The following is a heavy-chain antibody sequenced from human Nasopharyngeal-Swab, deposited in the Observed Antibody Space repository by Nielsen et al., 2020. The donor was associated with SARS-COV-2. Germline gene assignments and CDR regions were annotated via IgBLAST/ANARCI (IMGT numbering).Heavy chain of an antibody. D-gene: IGHD3-16*02. V-gene: IGHV3-15*01. J-gene: IGHJ4*02. Sequence: GESLKISCAASGFTFSNAWMSWVRQAPGKGLEWVGRIKSKTDGGTTDYAAPVKGRLTISRDDSKNTLYLQMNSLKTEDTAVYYCTTDDVMITFGGVIVMDYWGQGTLVTVSS. CDR2: IKSKTDGGTT. CDR1: GFTFSNAW. CDR3: TTDDVMITFGGVIVMDY.